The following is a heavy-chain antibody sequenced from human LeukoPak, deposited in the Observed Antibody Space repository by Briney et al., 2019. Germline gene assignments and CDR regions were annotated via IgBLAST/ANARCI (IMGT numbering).Heavy chain of an antibody. D-gene: IGHD3-3*01. CDR1: GFTFSSYS. V-gene: IGHV3-21*04. J-gene: IGHJ1*01. Sequence: GGSLRLSCAASGFTFSSYSMNWVRQAPGKGLEWVSSISSSSSYIYYADSVKGRFTISRDNAKNSLYLQMNSLRAEDTAVYYCAKSPRGYDFWSGYLRTWYFQHWGQGTLVTVSS. CDR2: ISSSSSYI. CDR3: AKSPRGYDFWSGYLRTWYFQH.